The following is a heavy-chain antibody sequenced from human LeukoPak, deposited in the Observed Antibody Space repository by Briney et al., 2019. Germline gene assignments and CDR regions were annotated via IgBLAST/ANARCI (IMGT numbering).Heavy chain of an antibody. D-gene: IGHD2/OR15-2a*01. J-gene: IGHJ4*02. Sequence: GGSLRLSCAASGITFLGHWLTWVCQTSGKGLEWVASIKPDGSEKFYLDSVKGRFTISRDNAKNSLYLQMNSLRGEDTAVYYCATRPACNNFHPVFDFWGQGTLITVSS. V-gene: IGHV3-7*01. CDR1: GITFLGHW. CDR3: ATRPACNNFHPVFDF. CDR2: IKPDGSEK.